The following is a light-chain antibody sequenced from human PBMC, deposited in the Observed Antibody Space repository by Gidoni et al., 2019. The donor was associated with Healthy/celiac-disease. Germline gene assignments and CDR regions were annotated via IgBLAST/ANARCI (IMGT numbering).Light chain of an antibody. CDR3: QAWDSSIR. CDR2: QDS. J-gene: IGLJ2*01. CDR1: KLGDKY. V-gene: IGLV3-1*01. Sequence: SYELTQPPSVSVSPGQTASIPCSGDKLGDKYACWYQQKPGQSPVLVIYQDSKRPSGIPERFSGSNSGNTATLTISGTQAMDEADYYCQAWDSSIRFGGGTKLTVL.